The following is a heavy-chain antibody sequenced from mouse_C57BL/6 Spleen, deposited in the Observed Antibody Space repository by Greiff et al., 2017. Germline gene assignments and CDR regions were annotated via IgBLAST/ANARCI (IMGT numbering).Heavy chain of an antibody. Sequence: QVQLQQPGAELVRPGSSVKLSCKASGYTFTSYWMHWVKQRPIQGLEWIGNIDPSDSETHYNQKFKDKATLTVDKSSSTAYMQLSSLTSEDSAVYYCARGGTTVVATGFYYAMDYWGQGTSVTVSS. V-gene: IGHV1-52*01. CDR3: ARGGTTVVATGFYYAMDY. D-gene: IGHD1-1*01. J-gene: IGHJ4*01. CDR2: IDPSDSET. CDR1: GYTFTSYW.